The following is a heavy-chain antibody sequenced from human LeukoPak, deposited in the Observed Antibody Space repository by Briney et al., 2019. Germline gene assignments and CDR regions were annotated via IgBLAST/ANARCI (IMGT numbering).Heavy chain of an antibody. CDR2: IIPILGIA. J-gene: IGHJ4*02. V-gene: IGHV1-69*04. Sequence: ASVKVTFKASAGTFISYAISWVRQAPAQGLEWMGRIIPILGIANYAQKFQGRVTITADKSTSTAYMELSSLRSEDTAVYYCARVHRIAARSRYYFDYWGQGTLVTVSS. CDR1: AGTFISYA. CDR3: ARVHRIAARSRYYFDY. D-gene: IGHD6-6*01.